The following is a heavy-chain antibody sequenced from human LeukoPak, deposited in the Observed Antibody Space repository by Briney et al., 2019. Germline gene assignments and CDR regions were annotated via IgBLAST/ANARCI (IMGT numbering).Heavy chain of an antibody. Sequence: SVKVSCKASGGAFSSYAISWVRQAPGQGLEWMGGIIPIFGTANYAQKFQGRATITADESTSTAYMELSSLRSEDTAVYYCARKWERTAFDIWGQGTMVTVSS. J-gene: IGHJ3*02. CDR3: ARKWERTAFDI. CDR2: IIPIFGTA. V-gene: IGHV1-69*13. D-gene: IGHD1-26*01. CDR1: GGAFSSYA.